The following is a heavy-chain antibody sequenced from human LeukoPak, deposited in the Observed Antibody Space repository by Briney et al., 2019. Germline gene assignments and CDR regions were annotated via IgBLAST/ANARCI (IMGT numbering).Heavy chain of an antibody. V-gene: IGHV4-4*02. Sequence: SETLSLTYAVSGGSISSNNWWGWVRQPPGQGLEWIGEIYHSGGPNYNPSLKSRVTISVDKSRNHFSLNLSSVTAADTAVYYCARVNINNWHSCDYWGQGTLVTVSS. D-gene: IGHD1-1*01. J-gene: IGHJ4*02. CDR2: IYHSGGP. CDR3: ARVNINNWHSCDY. CDR1: GGSISSNNW.